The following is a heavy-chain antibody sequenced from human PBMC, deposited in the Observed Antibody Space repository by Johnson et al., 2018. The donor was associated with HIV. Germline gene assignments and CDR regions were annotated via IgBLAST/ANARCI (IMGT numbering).Heavy chain of an antibody. J-gene: IGHJ3*02. V-gene: IGHV3-30-3*01. Sequence: QVQLVESGGGVVQPGRSLRLPCAASGFTFSSYAMHWVRQAPGKGLEWVAVISYDGSNKYYADSVKGRFTISRDNSKNTLYLQMNSLKTEDTAVYYCTTGRTYYDFWSGYYKASRVDAFDIWGQGTMVTVSS. CDR1: GFTFSSYA. D-gene: IGHD3-3*01. CDR3: TTGRTYYDFWSGYYKASRVDAFDI. CDR2: ISYDGSNK.